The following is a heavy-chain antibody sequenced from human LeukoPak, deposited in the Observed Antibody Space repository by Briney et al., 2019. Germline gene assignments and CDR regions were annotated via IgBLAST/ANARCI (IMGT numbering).Heavy chain of an antibody. Sequence: GGSLRLSCAASGFTFSSYWMHWVRQAPGKGLVWVSRINSDGSSTSYADSVKGRFTISRDNAKNTLYLQMNSLRAEDTAVYYCAGTKYTIFGVVMRLRAFDYWGQGTLVTVSS. CDR3: AGTKYTIFGVVMRLRAFDY. V-gene: IGHV3-74*01. D-gene: IGHD3-3*01. J-gene: IGHJ4*02. CDR2: INSDGSST. CDR1: GFTFSSYW.